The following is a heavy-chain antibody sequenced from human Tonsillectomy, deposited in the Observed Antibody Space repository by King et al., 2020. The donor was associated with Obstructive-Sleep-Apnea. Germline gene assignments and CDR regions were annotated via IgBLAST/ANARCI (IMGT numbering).Heavy chain of an antibody. V-gene: IGHV5-10-1*01. J-gene: IGHJ4*02. CDR1: GYSFTSYW. CDR2: IDPSDSYT. Sequence: QLVQSGAEVKKPGESLRISCKGSGYSFTSYWISWVRQMPGKGLEWMGRIDPSDSYTNYSPSFQGHVTISADKSISTAYLQWSSLKASDTAMYYCARHMAPMAVAGTGVSDYWGQGPLVTVS. CDR3: ARHMAPMAVAGTGVSDY. D-gene: IGHD6-19*01.